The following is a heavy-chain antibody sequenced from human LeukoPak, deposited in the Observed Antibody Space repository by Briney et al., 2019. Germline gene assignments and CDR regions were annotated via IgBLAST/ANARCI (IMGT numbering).Heavy chain of an antibody. Sequence: SETLSLTCTVSGGSVSTYYWNWIRQPPGKELEWIGYVYYSGNTNIKPSLKSRVTISIDTSKNQFSLKLTSVTAADTAVYYCARHRPKYGPDDYWGQGTLVTVSS. D-gene: IGHD4-17*01. CDR2: VYYSGNT. J-gene: IGHJ4*02. CDR3: ARHRPKYGPDDY. CDR1: GGSVSTYY. V-gene: IGHV4-59*02.